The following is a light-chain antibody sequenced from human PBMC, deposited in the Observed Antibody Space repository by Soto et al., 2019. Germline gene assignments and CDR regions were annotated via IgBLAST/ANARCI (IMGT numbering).Light chain of an antibody. CDR3: QQYGSSGT. V-gene: IGKV3-20*01. CDR1: QSVSNNY. J-gene: IGKJ1*01. Sequence: ELVLTQSPGTLSLSPGERATLSCRASQSVSNNYLAWYQQKPGQAPRLLTYGASNRATGIPDRFSGSGSGTDFTLTISRLEPEDFPVYYCQQYGSSGTFGQGTKV. CDR2: GAS.